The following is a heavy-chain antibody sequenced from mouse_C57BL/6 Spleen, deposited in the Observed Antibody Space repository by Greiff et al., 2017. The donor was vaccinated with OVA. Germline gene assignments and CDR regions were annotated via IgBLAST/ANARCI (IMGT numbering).Heavy chain of an antibody. J-gene: IGHJ3*01. CDR2: IYTGGGYT. V-gene: IGHV1-63*01. D-gene: IGHD2-4*01. Sequence: VQLQQSGAELVRPGTSVKMSCKASGYTFTNYWIGWAQQRPGQGLEWIGDIYTGGGYTNNYEKFKGKATRTADNASCTAYMQCSSLTAADAAIYYCARGGGYDYRFAYWGQGTLVTVSA. CDR3: ARGGGYDYRFAY. CDR1: GYTFTNYW.